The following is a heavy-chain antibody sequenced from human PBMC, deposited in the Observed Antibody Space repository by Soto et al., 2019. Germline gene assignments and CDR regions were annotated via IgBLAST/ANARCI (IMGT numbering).Heavy chain of an antibody. V-gene: IGHV1-69*01. CDR1: EGTFNSYA. Sequence: QAQVVQSGAEVRKPGSSVKLSCKASEGTFNSYAIAWVRQAPGQGLEWMGGIIPYYNTLNYGQKFQDRVTITADDSTNTVYMELSSLRSDDTAVYFCASGASRWYPYFFDSWAQGTLVTVSS. D-gene: IGHD6-13*01. CDR3: ASGASRWYPYFFDS. CDR2: IIPYYNTL. J-gene: IGHJ4*02.